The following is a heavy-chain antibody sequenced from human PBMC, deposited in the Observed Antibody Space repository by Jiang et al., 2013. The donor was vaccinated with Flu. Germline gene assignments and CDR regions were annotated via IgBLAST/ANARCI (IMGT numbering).Heavy chain of an antibody. D-gene: IGHD6-19*01. CDR3: ARLVAGKLDY. J-gene: IGHJ4*02. V-gene: IGHV1-3*01. Sequence: VTITRDTSASTAYMELSSLRSEDTAVYYCARLVAGKLDYWGQGTLVTVSS.